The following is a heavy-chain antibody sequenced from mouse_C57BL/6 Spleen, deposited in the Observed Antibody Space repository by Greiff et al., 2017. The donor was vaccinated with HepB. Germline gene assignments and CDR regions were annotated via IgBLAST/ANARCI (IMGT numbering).Heavy chain of an antibody. J-gene: IGHJ3*01. D-gene: IGHD2-5*01. CDR2: IYPSDSET. Sequence: VQLQQPGAELVRPGSSVKLSCKASGYTFTSYWMDWVKQRPVQGLEWIGNIYPSDSETHYNQKFKDKATLTVDKSSSTAYMQLSSLTSEDSAVYYCARWSNYGFAYWGQGTLVTVSA. CDR3: ARWSNYGFAY. CDR1: GYTFTSYW. V-gene: IGHV1-61*01.